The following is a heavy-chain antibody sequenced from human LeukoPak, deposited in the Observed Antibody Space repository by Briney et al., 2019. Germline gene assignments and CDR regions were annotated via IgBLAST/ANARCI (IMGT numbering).Heavy chain of an antibody. V-gene: IGHV5-51*01. J-gene: IGHJ5*02. D-gene: IGHD3-22*01. Sequence: GESLKISCNGSGYSFTSYWIGWVRQMPGKGLEWMGIIYPGDSDTRYSPSFQGQVTISADKSISTAYLQWSSLKASDTAMYYCARGDYYDSSGYLSNWFDPWGQGTLVTVSS. CDR2: IYPGDSDT. CDR1: GYSFTSYW. CDR3: ARGDYYDSSGYLSNWFDP.